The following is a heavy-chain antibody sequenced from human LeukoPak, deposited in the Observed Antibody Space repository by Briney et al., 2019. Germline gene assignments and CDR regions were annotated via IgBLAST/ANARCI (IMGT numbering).Heavy chain of an antibody. CDR1: GYTFTGYY. D-gene: IGHD5-18*01. J-gene: IGHJ4*02. CDR2: INPNSGGT. CDR3: AVGYSYGFLIDY. Sequence: ASVKVSCKASGYTFTGYYMHWVRQAPGQGLKWMGWINPNSGGTNYAQKFQGRVTMTRDTSISTAYMELSRLRSDDTAVYYCAVGYSYGFLIDYWGQGTLVTVSS. V-gene: IGHV1-2*02.